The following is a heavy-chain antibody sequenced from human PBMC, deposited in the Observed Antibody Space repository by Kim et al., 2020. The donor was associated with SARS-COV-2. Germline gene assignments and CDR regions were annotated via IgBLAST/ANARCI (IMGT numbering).Heavy chain of an antibody. V-gene: IGHV2-5*02. Sequence: SGPTLVNPTQTLTLTCTLSGFSLSTSGVGVGWIRQPPGTALEWLALIYWDDDKRNSPSPKSRLTMTKDTSKNQVVLTMTNMDPVDTATYYCAHTVGGVGYYGMDVWGQGTTVTVSS. CDR1: GFSLSTSGVG. CDR2: IYWDDDK. D-gene: IGHD3-16*01. J-gene: IGHJ6*02. CDR3: AHTVGGVGYYGMDV.